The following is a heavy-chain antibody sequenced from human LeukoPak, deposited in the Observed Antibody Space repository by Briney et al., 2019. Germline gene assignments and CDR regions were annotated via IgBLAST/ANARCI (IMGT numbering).Heavy chain of an antibody. D-gene: IGHD4-17*01. CDR3: TRTSASTAIDY. CDR2: IYYSGSP. CDR1: GGSISNYY. Sequence: SETLSLTCTVSGGSISNYYWSWIRQPPGKRLEWIGYIYYSGSPNYSPSLKSRVTMSLDTSRNQFSLKLSSVTAADTAVYYCTRTSASTAIDYWGPGTLVTVSS. J-gene: IGHJ4*02. V-gene: IGHV4-59*01.